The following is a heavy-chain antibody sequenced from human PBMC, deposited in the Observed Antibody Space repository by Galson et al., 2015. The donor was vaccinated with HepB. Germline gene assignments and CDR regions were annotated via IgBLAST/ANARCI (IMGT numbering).Heavy chain of an antibody. CDR3: AKHTVVQLWSPEHFSFDY. CDR1: GGSISSSPYD. CDR2: ISGSGGST. D-gene: IGHD4-23*01. Sequence: ETLPLTCTVSGGSISSSPYDWGWIRQAPGKGLEWVSAISGSGGSTYYADSVKGRFSISRDNSKNTLYLQMNSLRAEDTAVYYCAKHTVVQLWSPEHFSFDYWGQGTLVTVSS. V-gene: IGHV3-23*01. J-gene: IGHJ4*02.